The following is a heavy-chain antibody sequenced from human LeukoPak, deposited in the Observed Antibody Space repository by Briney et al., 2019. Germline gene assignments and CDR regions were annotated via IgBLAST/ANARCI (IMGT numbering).Heavy chain of an antibody. D-gene: IGHD2-15*01. V-gene: IGHV3-33*01. CDR1: GFTFSRYG. CDR2: IRYDGSAY. CDR3: ARGLAATPH. Sequence: GGSLRLSCVASGFTFSRYGIHWVRQPPGKGLEWVAVIRYDGSAYSYADSVKGRFTISRDNAKNSLYLQMNSLRAEDTAVYYCARGLAATPHWGQGTLVTVSS. J-gene: IGHJ4*02.